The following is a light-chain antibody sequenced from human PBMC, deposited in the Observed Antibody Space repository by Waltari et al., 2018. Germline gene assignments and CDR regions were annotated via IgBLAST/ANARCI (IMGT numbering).Light chain of an antibody. CDR2: SNN. CDR3: ATWDASLTGWV. J-gene: IGLJ2*01. CDR1: SSNIGRTP. V-gene: IGLV1-44*01. Sequence: QSVLTQPPSASGTPGQWVTISCSGCSSNIGRTPVNWYQQLPGTAPKLLIHSNNQRPSGVPDRFSVSKSRTSASLAISGLQSEDEADYYCATWDASLTGWVCGGGTKLTVL.